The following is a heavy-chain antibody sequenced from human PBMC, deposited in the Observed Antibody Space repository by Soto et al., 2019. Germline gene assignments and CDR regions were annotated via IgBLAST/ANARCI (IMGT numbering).Heavy chain of an antibody. CDR2: IYYSGST. Sequence: SETLSLTCAVSGGSISSGGYYWSCLRQHPGKGLEWIGYIYYSGSTYYNPSLKSRVTISVDTSKNQFSLKLSSVTAADTAVYYCARVGGINWFEPWGQGTLVTVSS. CDR1: GGSISSGGYY. D-gene: IGHD1-20*01. CDR3: ARVGGINWFEP. V-gene: IGHV4-31*11. J-gene: IGHJ5*02.